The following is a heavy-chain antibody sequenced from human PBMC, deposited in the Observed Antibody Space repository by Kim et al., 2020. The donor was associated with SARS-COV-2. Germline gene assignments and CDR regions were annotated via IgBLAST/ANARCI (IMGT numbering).Heavy chain of an antibody. V-gene: IGHV3-23*01. D-gene: IGHD6-25*01. CDR1: GFSFSGYA. Sequence: GGSLRLSCAASGFSFSGYAMSWVRQAPGKGLEWVSTVSGSGASTFYADSVTGRFTISRDNSKNTLYLQLNSLRAEDTAVYYCAKGSRGYTNYYFDYWGQGTRVTVSS. CDR2: VSGSGAST. CDR3: AKGSRGYTNYYFDY. J-gene: IGHJ4*02.